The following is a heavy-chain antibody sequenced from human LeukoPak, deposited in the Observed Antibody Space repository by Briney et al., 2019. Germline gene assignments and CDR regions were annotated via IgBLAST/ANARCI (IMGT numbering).Heavy chain of an antibody. J-gene: IGHJ5*02. CDR1: GGSISSYY. V-gene: IGHV4-59*12. CDR3: ARGGDIVVVPAADWFDP. D-gene: IGHD2-2*01. Sequence: SETLSLTCTVSGGSISSYYWSWIRQPPGKGLEWIGYIYYSGSTNYNPSLRSRVTISVDTSKNQFSLKLGSVTAADTAVYYCARGGDIVVVPAADWFDPWGQGTLVTVSS. CDR2: IYYSGST.